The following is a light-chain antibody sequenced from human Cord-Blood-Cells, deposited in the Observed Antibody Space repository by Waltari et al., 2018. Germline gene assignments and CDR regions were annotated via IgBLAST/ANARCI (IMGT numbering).Light chain of an antibody. CDR2: DTS. Sequence: QAVVTQEPSLTVSPGGTVTLTCGSSTGAVTSGHYPYWFQQKPGQAPRTLIYDTSNKHSWTPSRFSGSLLGGKAALTRSSARREDEAEYYCLLSYRGGRRVFGGGTKLTVL. V-gene: IGLV7-46*01. J-gene: IGLJ2*01. CDR3: LLSYRGGRRV. CDR1: TGAVTSGHY.